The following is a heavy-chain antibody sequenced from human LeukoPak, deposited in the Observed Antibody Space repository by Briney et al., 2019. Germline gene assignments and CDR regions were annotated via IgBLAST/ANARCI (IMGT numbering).Heavy chain of an antibody. D-gene: IGHD3-10*01. J-gene: IGHJ6*02. CDR2: ISWNSGSI. Sequence: GGSLRLSCAASGFTFDDYAMHWVRQAPGKGLEWVSGISWNSGSIGYADSVKGLFTISRDNAKNSLYLQMNSLRAEATALYYCAKDDGSGANYYYGMDVWGQGTTVTVSS. CDR3: AKDDGSGANYYYGMDV. V-gene: IGHV3-9*01. CDR1: GFTFDDYA.